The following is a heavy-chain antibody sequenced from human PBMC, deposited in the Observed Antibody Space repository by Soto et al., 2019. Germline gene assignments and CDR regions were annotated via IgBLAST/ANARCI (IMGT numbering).Heavy chain of an antibody. CDR3: TKSSGGSSSVGMDY. CDR2: ITRDGYNK. J-gene: IGHJ4*02. CDR1: GFIFKNYA. V-gene: IGHV3-30*04. D-gene: IGHD6-6*01. Sequence: VGSLRLSCAGSGFIFKNYALNWVRQDPGKGLEWVASITRDGYNKYYADSVKGRFTISRDNSRDTLSLQMTALTIEDASFYYCTKSSGGSSSVGMDYWGQGTRVTVSS.